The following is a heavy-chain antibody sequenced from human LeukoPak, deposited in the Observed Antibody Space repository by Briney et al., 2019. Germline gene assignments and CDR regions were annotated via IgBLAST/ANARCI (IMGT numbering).Heavy chain of an antibody. CDR3: AKEGHYYGSGSYRGYYYGMDV. CDR1: GFTFSSYG. V-gene: IGHV3-30*18. Sequence: GGSLRLSCAASGFTFSSYGMHWVRQAPGKGLEWVAVISYDGSNKYYADSVKGRFTISRDNSKNTLYPQMNSLRAEDTAVYYCAKEGHYYGSGSYRGYYYGMDVWGKGTTVTVSS. D-gene: IGHD3-10*01. CDR2: ISYDGSNK. J-gene: IGHJ6*04.